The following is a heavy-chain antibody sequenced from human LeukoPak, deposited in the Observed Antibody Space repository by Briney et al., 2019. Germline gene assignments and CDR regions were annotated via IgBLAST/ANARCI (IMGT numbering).Heavy chain of an antibody. V-gene: IGHV7-4-1*02. CDR1: GYTFTSYA. CDR3: ARDLLSGSYSDDAFDI. Sequence: ASVKVSCKASGYTFTSYAMNWVRQAPGQGLEWMGWINTNTGNPTYAQGFTGRFVFSLDTSVSTAYLQISSLKAEDTAVYYCARDLLSGSYSDDAFDIWGQGTMVTVSS. D-gene: IGHD1-26*01. CDR2: INTNTGNP. J-gene: IGHJ3*02.